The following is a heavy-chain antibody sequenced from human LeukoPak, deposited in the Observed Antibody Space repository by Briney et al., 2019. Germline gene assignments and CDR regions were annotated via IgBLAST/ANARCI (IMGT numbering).Heavy chain of an antibody. J-gene: IGHJ4*02. CDR1: GYTFGSYS. V-gene: IGHV3-21*01. Sequence: GGSLRLSCAASGYTFGSYSMTWVRQAPGKGLEWVSLIDSNSNFMNYADSVKGRFTISRDNAKKSLYLEMNSLRAEDTAVYYCAKDSHSWSRDYWGQGTLVTVSS. CDR3: AKDSHSWSRDY. D-gene: IGHD6-13*01. CDR2: IDSNSNFM.